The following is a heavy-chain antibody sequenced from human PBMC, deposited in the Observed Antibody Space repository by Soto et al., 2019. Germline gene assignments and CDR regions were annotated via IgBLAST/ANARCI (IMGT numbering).Heavy chain of an antibody. D-gene: IGHD3-22*01. V-gene: IGHV4-30-4*08. Sequence: PSETLSLTCTVTGASIRGSYYFWSWIRQPPGEGLEWLGYVYSTGSTYYNPSLKSRISMSVDTSKNQFSLKLSSVTAADTAVYYCARDTYYYDSSGYSYYFDYWGQGTLVTVSS. CDR3: ARDTYYYDSSGYSYYFDY. J-gene: IGHJ4*02. CDR2: VYSTGST. CDR1: GASIRGSYYF.